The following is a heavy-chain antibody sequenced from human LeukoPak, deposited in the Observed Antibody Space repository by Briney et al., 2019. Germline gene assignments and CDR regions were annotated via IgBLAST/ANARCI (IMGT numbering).Heavy chain of an antibody. Sequence: PSETLSLTCTVSGGSISSGGYYWSWIRQHPGKGLEWIGYIYYSGSTYYNPSLKSRVTISVDKSKNQFSLKLSSVTAADTAVYYCARDPYQLWSGYLGLDYWGRGTLATVSS. J-gene: IGHJ4*02. V-gene: IGHV4-31*03. CDR2: IYYSGST. CDR3: ARDPYQLWSGYLGLDY. D-gene: IGHD3-3*01. CDR1: GGSISSGGYY.